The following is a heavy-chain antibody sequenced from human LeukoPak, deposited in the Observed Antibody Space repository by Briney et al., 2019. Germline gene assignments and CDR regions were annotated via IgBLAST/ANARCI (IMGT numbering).Heavy chain of an antibody. CDR3: ARDLDSSGWTEVDY. CDR2: ISSSSYI. CDR1: GFTFSSYS. V-gene: IGHV3-21*01. Sequence: GGSLRLSCAASGFTFSSYSMNWVRQAPGKGLEWVSSISSSSYIYYADSVKGRFTISRDNAKNSLYLQMNSLRAEDTAVYYCARDLDSSGWTEVDYWGQGTLVTVSS. D-gene: IGHD6-19*01. J-gene: IGHJ4*02.